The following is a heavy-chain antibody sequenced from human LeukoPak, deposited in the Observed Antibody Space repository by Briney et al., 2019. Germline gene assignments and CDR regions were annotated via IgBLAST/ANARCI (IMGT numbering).Heavy chain of an antibody. CDR3: ARSYSSSRGTFDY. CDR2: INPSGTNT. D-gene: IGHD6-6*01. J-gene: IGHJ4*02. Sequence: GGSLRLSCAASGFIFRSSAMTWVRQAPGRGLEWVSTINPSGTNTYHADSVKGRFTISRDNAKNSLYLQMNSLRAEDTAVYYCARSYSSSRGTFDYWGQGTLVTVSS. CDR1: GFIFRSSA. V-gene: IGHV3-23*01.